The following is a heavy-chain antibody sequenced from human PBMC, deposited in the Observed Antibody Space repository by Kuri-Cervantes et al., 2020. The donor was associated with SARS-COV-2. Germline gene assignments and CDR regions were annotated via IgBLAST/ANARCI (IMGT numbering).Heavy chain of an antibody. CDR3: ARESQRYSSAWKGYMDV. V-gene: IGHV3-74*01. Sequence: GESLKISCAASGFTFSSYWMHWVRQAPGKGLVWVSRINSDGSSTSYADSVKGRFTISRDNAKNTLYLQMNSLRAEDTAVYYCARESQRYSSAWKGYMDVCGKGTTVTVSS. D-gene: IGHD6-19*01. CDR1: GFTFSSYW. CDR2: INSDGSST. J-gene: IGHJ6*03.